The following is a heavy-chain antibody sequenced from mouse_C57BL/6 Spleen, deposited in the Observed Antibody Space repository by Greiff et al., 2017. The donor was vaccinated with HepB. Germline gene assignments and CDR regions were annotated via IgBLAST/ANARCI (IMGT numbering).Heavy chain of an antibody. J-gene: IGHJ1*03. Sequence: EVQLQQSGPELVKPGASVKISCKASGYTFTDYYMNWVKQSHGKSLEWIGDINPNNGGTRYNQKFKGKATLTVDKSSSTAYMELRSLTSEDSAVYYFARREDYDYEDWYFDVWGTGTTVTVSS. CDR3: ARREDYDYEDWYFDV. CDR2: INPNNGGT. D-gene: IGHD2-4*01. V-gene: IGHV1-26*01. CDR1: GYTFTDYY.